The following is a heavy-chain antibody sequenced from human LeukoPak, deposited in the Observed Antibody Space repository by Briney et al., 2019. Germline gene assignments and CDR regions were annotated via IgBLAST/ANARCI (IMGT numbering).Heavy chain of an antibody. CDR1: GFTFGSFW. J-gene: IGHJ6*02. CDR2: IKQDGSEK. V-gene: IGHV3-7*01. Sequence: PGGSLRLSCAASGFTFGSFWMSWVRQAPGKGLEWVANIKQDGSEKYYVDSVKGRFTISRDNAKNSLYLQMNSLRAEDTAVYYCAREPYVVVVPSTTYYYYGMDVWGQGTTVTVSS. CDR3: AREPYVVVVPSTTYYYYGMDV. D-gene: IGHD2-2*01.